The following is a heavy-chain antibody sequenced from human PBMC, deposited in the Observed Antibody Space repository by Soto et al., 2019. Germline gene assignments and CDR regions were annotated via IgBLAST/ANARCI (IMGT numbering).Heavy chain of an antibody. J-gene: IGHJ2*01. V-gene: IGHV4-30-4*01. D-gene: IGHD3-22*01. CDR1: GASVNNNDYY. Sequence: SETLSLTCTVSGASVNNNDYYWSWIRQTPGKGLEWIGYVYYSGTTDYIPSLKSRLSMSIDKSQNQFTLKLNSVTAADTATYYCARMSYFYDKWYFDLWGRGTLVTVSS. CDR2: VYYSGTT. CDR3: ARMSYFYDKWYFDL.